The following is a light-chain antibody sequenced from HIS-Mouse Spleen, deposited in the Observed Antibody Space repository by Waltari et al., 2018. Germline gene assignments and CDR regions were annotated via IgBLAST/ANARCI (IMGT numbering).Light chain of an antibody. V-gene: IGLV3-10*01. J-gene: IGLJ1*01. Sequence: SYELTQPPSVSVSPGQTARITCSGDALPKKYAHWYQQKSGQAPVLVIYEDSKRPSGIPERFSGSSSGTMATLTISGLRSEDEADYYCAAWDDSLSGYVFGTGTKVTVL. CDR1: ALPKKY. CDR2: EDS. CDR3: AAWDDSLSGYV.